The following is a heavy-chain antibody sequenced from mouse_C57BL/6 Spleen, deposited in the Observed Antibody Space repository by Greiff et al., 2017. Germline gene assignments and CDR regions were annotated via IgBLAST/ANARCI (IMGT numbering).Heavy chain of an antibody. CDR3: ARIEGYDYAFAMDY. D-gene: IGHD2-4*01. Sequence: QVTLKVSGPGILQPSQTLSLTCSFSGFSLSTFGMGVGWIRQPSGKGLEWLAHIWWDDDKYYNPALKSRLTISKDTSKNQVFLKIANVYTADTATYYCARIEGYDYAFAMDYWGQGTSVTVSS. CDR1: GFSLSTFGMG. J-gene: IGHJ4*01. CDR2: IWWDDDK. V-gene: IGHV8-8*01.